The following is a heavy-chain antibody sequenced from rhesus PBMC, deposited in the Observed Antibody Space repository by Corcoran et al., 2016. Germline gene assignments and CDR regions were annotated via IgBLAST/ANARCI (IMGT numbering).Heavy chain of an antibody. Sequence: QGQLQESGPGLVKPSETLSLTCAVSGASVSGTYWTWLRQAPGTGLEWIGRISGSGTTTDYNPSLKSRVAISMDTSRNQISLKLDSVTAADTAIYYCARAGIATDFDFWGQGLLVTVSS. CDR1: GASVSGTY. J-gene: IGHJ4*01. CDR2: ISGSGTTT. V-gene: IGHV4S2*01. D-gene: IGHD5-36*01. CDR3: ARAGIATDFDF.